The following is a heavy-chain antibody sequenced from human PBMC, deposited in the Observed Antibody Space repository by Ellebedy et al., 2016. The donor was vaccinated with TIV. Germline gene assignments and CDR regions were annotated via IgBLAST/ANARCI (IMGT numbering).Heavy chain of an antibody. CDR1: GFTFSNAW. CDR3: TVQSGSYFY. J-gene: IGHJ4*02. V-gene: IGHV3-15*01. CDR2: IKSKTDGGTT. D-gene: IGHD1-26*01. Sequence: GESLKISXAASGFTFSNAWMSWVRQAPGRGLEWVGRIKSKTDGGTTDYAAPVKGRFTISRDDSKNTLYLQMNSLKTEDTVVYYCTVQSGSYFYWGQGTLVTVSS.